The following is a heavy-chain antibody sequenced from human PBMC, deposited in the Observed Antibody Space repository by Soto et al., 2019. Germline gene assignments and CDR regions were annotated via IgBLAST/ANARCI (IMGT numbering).Heavy chain of an antibody. J-gene: IGHJ1*01. CDR2: IYFSGVA. CDR3: ARGDSDLAVSESAY. V-gene: IGHV4-59*01. D-gene: IGHD2-21*01. CDR1: GASIANSY. Sequence: QMQMQESGPRLVKPSETLSLTCTVSGASIANSYWSWIRQPPEKGLEWIGYIYFSGVATYDPSPKTRAAMSRDTSKNEFSLKLPSVTAAYTAISYCARGDSDLAVSESAYWGQGTVVTVSS.